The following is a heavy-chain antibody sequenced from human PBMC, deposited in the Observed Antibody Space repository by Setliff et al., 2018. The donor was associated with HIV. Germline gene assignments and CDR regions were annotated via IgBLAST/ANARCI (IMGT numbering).Heavy chain of an antibody. CDR3: AKAPGWLFLSHY. CDR2: ITGSGDTI. CDR1: GFTFSNYE. D-gene: IGHD3-22*01. Sequence: GGSLRLSCAASGFTFSNYEMSWVRQAPGKGPEWVSYITGSGDTIYYADSVKGRFTMSRDNSKNTLFLQMNSLRPEDTAVYYCAKAPGWLFLSHYWGQGTLVTVSS. J-gene: IGHJ4*02. V-gene: IGHV3-48*03.